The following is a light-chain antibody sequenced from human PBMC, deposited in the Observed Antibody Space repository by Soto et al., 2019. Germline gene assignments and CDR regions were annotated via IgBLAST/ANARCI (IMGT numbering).Light chain of an antibody. V-gene: IGKV3-20*01. J-gene: IGKJ2*01. CDR3: QQYNSYSYT. CDR2: GAS. CDR1: QNVYINS. Sequence: EVVLTQSPGTLSLSPGERATLSCRASQNVYINSLAWYQQRPGQTPRLLIYGASTRAAAIPDRFSGSGSGADFALSIDGLEPEDFAIYYCQQYNSYSYTFGQGTKLEIK.